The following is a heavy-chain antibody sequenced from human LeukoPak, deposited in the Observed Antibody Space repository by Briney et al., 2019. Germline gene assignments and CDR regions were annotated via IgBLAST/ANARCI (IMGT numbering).Heavy chain of an antibody. Sequence: GGSLRLPCAASGFTFTSYAMSWVRQAPGKGLEWVSSISGSGDNTFYADSVKGRFTISRDNSKNTLYLQMNTLRAEDTAAYHCAKGRNEDGDAALNYWGQGTLVTVSS. D-gene: IGHD4-17*01. V-gene: IGHV3-23*01. CDR3: AKGRNEDGDAALNY. CDR1: GFTFTSYA. CDR2: ISGSGDNT. J-gene: IGHJ4*02.